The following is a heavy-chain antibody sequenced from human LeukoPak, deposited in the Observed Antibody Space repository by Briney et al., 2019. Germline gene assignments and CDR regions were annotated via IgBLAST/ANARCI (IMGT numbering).Heavy chain of an antibody. CDR3: AKGTRVVVVAALLGMDV. Sequence: GGSLRLSCAASGFTFSSYAMSWVRQAPGKGLEWVSAISGSGGSTYYADSVKGRFTISRDNSKNTLYLQMNSLRAEGTAVYYCAKGTRVVVVAALLGMDVWGQGTTVTVSS. CDR1: GFTFSSYA. V-gene: IGHV3-23*01. CDR2: ISGSGGST. D-gene: IGHD2-15*01. J-gene: IGHJ6*02.